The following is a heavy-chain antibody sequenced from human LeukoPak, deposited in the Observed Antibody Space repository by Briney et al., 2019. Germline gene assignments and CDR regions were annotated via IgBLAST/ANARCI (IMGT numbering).Heavy chain of an antibody. Sequence: PGGSLRLSCAASGFTFSNYNMNWVRQAPGKGLVWVSRISTDASSTTYADSVKGRFTISRDNAKDTLYLQMNSLRAEDTAVYYCTGHHQAYSRTYWGQGTLVTVSS. CDR2: ISTDASST. CDR3: TGHHQAYSRTY. D-gene: IGHD6-13*01. CDR1: GFTFSNYN. V-gene: IGHV3-74*01. J-gene: IGHJ4*02.